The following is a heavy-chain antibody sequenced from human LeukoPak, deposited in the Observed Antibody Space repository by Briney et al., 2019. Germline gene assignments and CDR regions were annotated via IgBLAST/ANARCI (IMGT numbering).Heavy chain of an antibody. CDR1: GGSFSGYY. J-gene: IGHJ6*02. D-gene: IGHD3-22*01. CDR3: ARGVFYYDMLHYYYGMDV. Sequence: SETLSLTCAVYGGSFSGYYWSWIRQPPGKGLEWIGEINHSGSTNYNPSLKSRVTISVDTSKDQFSLKLSSVTAADTAVYYCARGVFYYDMLHYYYGMDVWGQGTTVTVSS. CDR2: INHSGST. V-gene: IGHV4-34*01.